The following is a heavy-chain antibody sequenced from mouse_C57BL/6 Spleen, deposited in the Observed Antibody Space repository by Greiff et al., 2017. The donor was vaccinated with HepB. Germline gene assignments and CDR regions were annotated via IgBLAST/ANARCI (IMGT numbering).Heavy chain of an antibody. D-gene: IGHD1-3*01. J-gene: IGHJ4*01. Sequence: VKLQQSGPELVKPGASVKISCKASGYAFSSSWMNWVKQRPGKGLEWIGRIYPGDGDTNYNGKFKGKATLTADKSSSTAYMQLSSLTSEDSAVYFCALFKGDYAMDYWGQGTSVTVSS. CDR2: IYPGDGDT. CDR1: GYAFSSSW. V-gene: IGHV1-82*01. CDR3: ALFKGDYAMDY.